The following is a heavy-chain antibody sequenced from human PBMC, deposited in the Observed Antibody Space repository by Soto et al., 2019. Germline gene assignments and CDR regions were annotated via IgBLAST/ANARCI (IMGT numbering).Heavy chain of an antibody. CDR1: GYTFTSYD. J-gene: IGHJ3*02. V-gene: IGHV1-8*01. CDR2: MNPNSGNT. D-gene: IGHD4-17*01. CDR3: ARVFFRYGDQYDAFDI. Sequence: QVQLVQSGAEVKKPGASVKVSCKASGYTFTSYDINWVRQATGQGLEWMGWMNPNSGNTGYAQKFQGRATMTRNTSISTAYMELSSLRSEDTAVYYCARVFFRYGDQYDAFDIWGQGTMVTVSS.